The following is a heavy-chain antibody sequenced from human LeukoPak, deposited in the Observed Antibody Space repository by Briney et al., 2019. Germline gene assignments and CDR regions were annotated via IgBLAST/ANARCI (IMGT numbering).Heavy chain of an antibody. CDR2: IHHSGST. J-gene: IGHJ5*02. V-gene: IGHV4-31*03. CDR3: ANYGSGSYRFDP. Sequence: SXTLSLTCTVSGGSISSGGYYWSWIRQHPGKGLEWIGYIHHSGSTYHNPSLKSRLIISLDTSKNQFSLKLNSVTAADTAVYYCANYGSGSYRFDPWGQGTLVTVSS. D-gene: IGHD3-10*01. CDR1: GGSISSGGYY.